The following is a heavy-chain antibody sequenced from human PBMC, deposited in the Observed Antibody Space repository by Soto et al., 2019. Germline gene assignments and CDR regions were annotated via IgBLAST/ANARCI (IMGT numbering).Heavy chain of an antibody. CDR3: GRDSAAGGFDP. Sequence: QVQLVESGGGVVQPGRSLRLSCAASGFTFSSYAMHWVRQAPGKGLEWVAVISYDGSNKYYADSVKGRFTISRDNSKNTLYLKMNSLRAEDTAVYYCGRDSAAGGFDPWGQGTLVTVSS. CDR1: GFTFSSYA. D-gene: IGHD3-10*01. CDR2: ISYDGSNK. J-gene: IGHJ5*02. V-gene: IGHV3-30-3*01.